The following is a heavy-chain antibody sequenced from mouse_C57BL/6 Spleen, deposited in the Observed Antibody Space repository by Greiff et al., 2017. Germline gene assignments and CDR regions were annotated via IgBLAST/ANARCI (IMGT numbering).Heavy chain of an antibody. Sequence: EVQLVESEGGLVQPGSSMKLSCTASGFTFSDYYMAWVRQVPEKGLEWVANINYDGSSTYYLDSLKSRFIISRDNAKNILYLQMSSLKSEDTATYYCARDRSSQYYFDYWGQGTTLTVSS. CDR3: ARDRSSQYYFDY. V-gene: IGHV5-16*01. CDR2: INYDGSST. D-gene: IGHD1-1*01. J-gene: IGHJ2*01. CDR1: GFTFSDYY.